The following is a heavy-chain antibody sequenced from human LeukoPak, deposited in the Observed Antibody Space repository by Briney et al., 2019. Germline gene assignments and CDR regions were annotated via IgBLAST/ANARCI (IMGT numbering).Heavy chain of an antibody. D-gene: IGHD1-26*01. CDR3: ARATSYWFDY. CDR2: ISYDGSNK. Sequence: PGGSLRLSCAASGFTFSSSAMHWVRQAPDKGLEWVAVISYDGSNKYYADSVKGRFTISRDNSKNTLYLQMNSLRAEDTAVYYCARATSYWFDYWGQGTLVTVSS. V-gene: IGHV3-30-3*01. J-gene: IGHJ4*02. CDR1: GFTFSSSA.